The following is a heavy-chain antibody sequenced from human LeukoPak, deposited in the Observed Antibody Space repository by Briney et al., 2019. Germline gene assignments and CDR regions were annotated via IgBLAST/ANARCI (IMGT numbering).Heavy chain of an antibody. CDR2: IIPIFGTA. Sequence: SVKVSCKASGGTFSSYAISWVRQAPGQGLEWMGGIIPIFGTANYAQKFQGRVTITADESTSTAYMELSSLRSEDTAVYYCARYLRSGYHTHFDYWGQGTLVTVSS. D-gene: IGHD3-3*01. CDR1: GGTFSSYA. J-gene: IGHJ4*02. CDR3: ARYLRSGYHTHFDY. V-gene: IGHV1-69*13.